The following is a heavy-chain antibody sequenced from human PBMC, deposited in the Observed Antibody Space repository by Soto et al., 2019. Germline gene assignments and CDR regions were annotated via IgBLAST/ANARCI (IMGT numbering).Heavy chain of an antibody. V-gene: IGHV3-33*01. CDR3: ARDISEHYFGTGSYPSSGMDV. D-gene: IGHD3-10*01. CDR2: IWYDGSNQ. CDR1: GFTFSSYA. Sequence: QVQLVESGGGVVQPGRSLRLSCAASGFTFSSYAMHWVRQAPGKGLEWVALIWYDGSNQYYADSVKGRFTISRDNSKNTLDLQMNSLRAEDTALYYCARDISEHYFGTGSYPSSGMDVWGQGTTLTVPS. J-gene: IGHJ6*02.